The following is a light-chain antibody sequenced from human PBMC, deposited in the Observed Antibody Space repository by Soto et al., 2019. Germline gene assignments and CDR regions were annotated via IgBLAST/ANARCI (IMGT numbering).Light chain of an antibody. J-gene: IGLJ2*01. CDR1: SSDVGSYNL. CDR2: EGS. CDR3: CSYAGSSIHVV. Sequence: QSALTQPASVSGSPGQSITISCTGTSSDVGSYNLVSWYQQHPGKAPKLMIYEGSKRPSGVSHRFSGSKSGNTASLTISGLQAEDEADYYCCSYAGSSIHVVFGGGTKVTVL. V-gene: IGLV2-23*01.